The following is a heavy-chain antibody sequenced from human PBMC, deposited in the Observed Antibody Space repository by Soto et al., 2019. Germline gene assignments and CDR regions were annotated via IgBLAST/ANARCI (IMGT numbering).Heavy chain of an antibody. V-gene: IGHV3-48*01. Sequence: EVQLVESGGGLVQPGGSLRLSCAASGFTFSSYSMNWVRQAPGKGLEWVSYISSSSSTIYYADSVKGRFTISRDNAKNSLYLQMNSLRAEDTAVYYCARGSMADSDYWGQGTLVTVSS. CDR1: GFTFSSYS. J-gene: IGHJ4*02. CDR3: ARGSMADSDY. CDR2: ISSSSSTI. D-gene: IGHD3-10*01.